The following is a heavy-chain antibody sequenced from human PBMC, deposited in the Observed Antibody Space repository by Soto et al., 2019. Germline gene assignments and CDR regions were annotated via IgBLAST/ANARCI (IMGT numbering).Heavy chain of an antibody. D-gene: IGHD2-2*01. Sequence: PSETLSLTCTVSGDSISGGASFWGWIRQPPGKGLEWIANVYYSGSSYYNPSLKSRLTTSVDTTKNQFSLQLKSMTAADTAVYYCAKLSCTSSTCYFPGWFDPWGQGTLVTVSS. CDR3: AKLSCTSSTCYFPGWFDP. J-gene: IGHJ5*02. CDR1: GDSISGGASF. V-gene: IGHV4-31*03. CDR2: VYYSGSS.